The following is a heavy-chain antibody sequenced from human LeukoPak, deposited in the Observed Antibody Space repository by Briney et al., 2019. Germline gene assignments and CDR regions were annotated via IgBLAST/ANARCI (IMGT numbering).Heavy chain of an antibody. CDR2: MNPNSGNT. D-gene: IGHD2-2*01. V-gene: IGHV1-8*01. J-gene: IGHJ5*02. CDR1: GYTFTSYD. CDR3: ARGFRYCSSTSCYWFDP. Sequence: GASVKVSCKASGYTFTSYDINWVRQATGQGLEWMGWMNPNSGNTGYAQKFQGRVTMTRNTSMSTAYMELSSLRSEDTAVYYCARGFRYCSSTSCYWFDPWGQGTLVTVSS.